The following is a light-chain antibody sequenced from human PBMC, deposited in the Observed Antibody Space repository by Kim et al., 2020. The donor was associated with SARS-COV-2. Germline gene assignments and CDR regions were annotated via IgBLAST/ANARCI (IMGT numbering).Light chain of an antibody. J-gene: IGKJ2*01. V-gene: IGKV3-20*01. CDR2: GAS. Sequence: LSPGERATLSCRASQSVTNNYLGWYQQKPGQAPRLLMYGASSRANDIPDRFSGSGSRKDFTLTISRLEPEDFAVYYCQQYGSTPYTFGQGTKLEI. CDR3: QQYGSTPYT. CDR1: QSVTNNY.